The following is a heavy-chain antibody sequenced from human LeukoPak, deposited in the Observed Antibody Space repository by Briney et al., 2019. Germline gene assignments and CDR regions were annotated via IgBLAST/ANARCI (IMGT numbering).Heavy chain of an antibody. CDR2: INAGNGNT. Sequence: ASVKVSCKASGYTFTSYAMHWVRQAPGQRLEWMGWINAGNGNTKYSQKFQGRVTITRDTSASTAYMELSSLRSEDTAVYYCARGDVLLWFGELFWGQGTLVTVSS. V-gene: IGHV1-3*01. D-gene: IGHD3-10*01. CDR3: ARGDVLLWFGELF. J-gene: IGHJ4*02. CDR1: GYTFTSYA.